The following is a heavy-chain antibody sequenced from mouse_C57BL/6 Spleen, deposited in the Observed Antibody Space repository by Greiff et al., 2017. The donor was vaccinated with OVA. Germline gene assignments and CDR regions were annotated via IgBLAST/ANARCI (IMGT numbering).Heavy chain of an antibody. CDR3: TRDYDGAWFAY. J-gene: IGHJ3*01. CDR2: IDPEDGDT. Sequence: VQLKQSGAELVRPGASVKLSCTASGFNIKDYYMHWVKQRPEQGLEWIGSIDPEDGDTEYAPKFQGKATMTADTSSNTAYLQLSSLTSEDTAVYYCTRDYDGAWFAYWGQGTLVTVSA. D-gene: IGHD2-4*01. V-gene: IGHV14-1*01. CDR1: GFNIKDYY.